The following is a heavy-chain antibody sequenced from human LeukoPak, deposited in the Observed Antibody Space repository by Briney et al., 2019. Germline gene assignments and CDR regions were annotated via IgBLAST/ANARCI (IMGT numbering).Heavy chain of an antibody. D-gene: IGHD3-22*01. V-gene: IGHV5-51*01. CDR2: IYPGDSDT. J-gene: IGHJ5*02. Sequence: GESLKISCKGSGYSFTSYWIGWARQMPGKGLEWMGIIYPGDSDTRYSPSFQGQVTISADKSISTAYLQWSSLKASDTAMYYCARQSDSRYYYDSGGGNWFDPWGQGTLVTVSS. CDR1: GYSFTSYW. CDR3: ARQSDSRYYYDSGGGNWFDP.